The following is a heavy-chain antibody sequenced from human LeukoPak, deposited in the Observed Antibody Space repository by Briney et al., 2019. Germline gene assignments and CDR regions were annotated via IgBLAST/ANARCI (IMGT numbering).Heavy chain of an antibody. CDR2: IYPGDSDT. J-gene: IGHJ6*02. CDR3: ARRRRYDFWSGTLMDV. CDR1: GYSFTSYW. V-gene: IGHV5-51*01. Sequence: GESLKISCKGSGYSFTSYWIGWVRQMPGKGLEWMGIIYPGDSDTRYSPYFQGQVTISADKSISNPYLQWSSLKASDTAMSYCARRRRYDFWSGTLMDVWGQGTTVSVSS. D-gene: IGHD3-3*01.